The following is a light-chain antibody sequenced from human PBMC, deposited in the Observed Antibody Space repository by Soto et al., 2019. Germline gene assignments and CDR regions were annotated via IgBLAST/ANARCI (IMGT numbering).Light chain of an antibody. V-gene: IGKV3-15*01. CDR3: QQYNNWPRGT. J-gene: IGKJ1*01. Sequence: TVMTQSPGTLSVSPGERATLSCGAIQSLSSNLAWYQHKPGQPPRLLIYGASTRATGVPARFSGSGSGTEFTLTISSLQSEDVAVYYCQQYNNWPRGTFGQGTKVDIK. CDR1: QSLSSN. CDR2: GAS.